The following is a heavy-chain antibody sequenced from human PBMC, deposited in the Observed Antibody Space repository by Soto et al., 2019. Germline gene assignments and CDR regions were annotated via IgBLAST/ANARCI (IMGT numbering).Heavy chain of an antibody. CDR1: GFTFSSYA. J-gene: IGHJ4*02. V-gene: IGHV3-64D*06. D-gene: IGHD3-3*01. Sequence: GGSLRLSCSASGFTFSSYAMHWVRQAPGKGLGYVSAISSNGGSTYYADSVKGRFTISRDNSKNTLYLQMSRLRAEDTAVYYCVKDPRITIFGVVVEYFDYWGQGTLVTVSS. CDR3: VKDPRITIFGVVVEYFDY. CDR2: ISSNGGST.